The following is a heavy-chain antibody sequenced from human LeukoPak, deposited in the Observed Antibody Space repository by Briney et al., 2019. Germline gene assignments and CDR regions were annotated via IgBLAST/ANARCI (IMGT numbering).Heavy chain of an antibody. J-gene: IGHJ6*03. D-gene: IGHD6-19*01. CDR1: GFTVSFNY. CDR3: ARAQWRTYSYYYMDV. V-gene: IGHV3-53*01. Sequence: PGGSLRLSCAASGFTVSFNYMSWVRQAPGKGLEWISVTYSGGSTYYADSVKGRFTIPRDDSKNTLYLQMNSLRAEDTAIYYCARAQWRTYSYYYMDVWGKGTTVTVSS. CDR2: TYSGGST.